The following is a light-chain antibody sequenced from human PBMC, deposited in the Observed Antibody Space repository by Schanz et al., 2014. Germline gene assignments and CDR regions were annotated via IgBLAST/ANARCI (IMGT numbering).Light chain of an antibody. CDR2: EDS. CDR1: SSDVGSYNL. J-gene: IGLJ1*01. CDR3: AACDDSLNGPV. V-gene: IGLV2-14*02. Sequence: QSVLTQPASVSGSPGQSITISCTGTSSDVGSYNLVSWYQQHPGKAPKLMIYEDSKRPSGVSNRFSGSKSGNTASLTISGLQAEDEADYYCAACDDSLNGPVFGTGTKLTVL.